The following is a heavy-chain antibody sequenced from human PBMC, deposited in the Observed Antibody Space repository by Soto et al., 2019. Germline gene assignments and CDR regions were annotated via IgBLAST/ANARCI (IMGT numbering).Heavy chain of an antibody. D-gene: IGHD4-17*01. CDR1: SDSISSYY. CDR2: IYYSGST. Sequence: PSEILSLTCTVSSDSISSYYWSWIRQPPGKGLEWIGYIYYSGSTNYNPSLKSRVTISVDTSKNQFSLKLSSVTAADTAVYYCARHPASPYGDYFDYWGQGTLVTVSS. V-gene: IGHV4-59*08. J-gene: IGHJ4*02. CDR3: ARHPASPYGDYFDY.